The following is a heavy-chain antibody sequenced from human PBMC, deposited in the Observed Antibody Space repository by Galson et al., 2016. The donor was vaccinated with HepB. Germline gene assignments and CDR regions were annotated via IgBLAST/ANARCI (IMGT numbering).Heavy chain of an antibody. CDR3: ARGHFTTYYCDNSGYSSGDY. V-gene: IGHV3-33*01. J-gene: IGHJ4*02. Sequence: SLRLSCAASGFTFSSYGMDWVRQAPGKGLEWVAVIWYDGSNKYYADSVKGRFTISRDNSKNTLYLQMNSLRVEDTAVYYCARGHFTTYYCDNSGYSSGDYWGQGTLVTVSS. CDR1: GFTFSSYG. CDR2: IWYDGSNK. D-gene: IGHD3-22*01.